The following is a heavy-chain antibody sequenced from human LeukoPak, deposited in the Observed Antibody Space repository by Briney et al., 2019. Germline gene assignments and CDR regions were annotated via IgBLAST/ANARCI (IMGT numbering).Heavy chain of an antibody. CDR3: VTTRLTNLEHAFDI. J-gene: IGHJ3*02. V-gene: IGHV3-30*03. CDR2: ISYDGSNK. CDR1: GFTFSSYG. D-gene: IGHD1-1*01. Sequence: PGGSLRLSCAASGFTFSSYGMHWVRQAPGKGLEWVAVISYDGSNKYYADSVKGRFTISRDNSKNTLYLQMNSLRAEDTAAYYCVTTRLTNLEHAFDIWGQGTMVTVSS.